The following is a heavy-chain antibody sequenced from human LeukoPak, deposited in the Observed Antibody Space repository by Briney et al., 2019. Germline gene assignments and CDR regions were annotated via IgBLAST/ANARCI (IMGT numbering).Heavy chain of an antibody. J-gene: IGHJ4*02. CDR3: ARTSSSTWFLVDY. Sequence: GESLKISCKGSGYSFTTYWIGWVRQMPGKGLEWMGIIYPDDSDTRYSPSFQGQVTISADKSISTAYLQWSSLKASDTAMYYSARTSSSTWFLVDYWGQGTLVTVSS. D-gene: IGHD6-13*01. CDR1: GYSFTTYW. V-gene: IGHV5-51*01. CDR2: IYPDDSDT.